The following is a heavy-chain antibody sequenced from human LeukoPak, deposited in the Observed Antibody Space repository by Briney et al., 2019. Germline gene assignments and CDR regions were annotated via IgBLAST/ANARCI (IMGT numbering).Heavy chain of an antibody. CDR1: GFTFSSYS. J-gene: IGHJ4*02. V-gene: IGHV3-21*04. CDR3: VRPSNPPH. Sequence: GGSLRLSCAASGFTFSSYSMNWVRQAPGKGLEWVSSISSSSYIYYADSVKGRFTISRDNAKNSLFLQMNSLGAEDTAIYYCVRPSNPPHWGQGTLVTVSS. CDR2: ISSSSYI.